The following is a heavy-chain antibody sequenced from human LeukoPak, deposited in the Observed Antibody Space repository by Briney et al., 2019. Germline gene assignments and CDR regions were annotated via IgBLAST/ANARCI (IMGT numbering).Heavy chain of an antibody. CDR3: ARDAEYYGSGGENWFDP. CDR2: IWYDGSNK. Sequence: GGSLRLSCAASGFTFSSYGMQWVRQAPGKGLEWVAVIWYDGSNKYYADSVKGRFTISRDNSKNTLYLQMNSLRAEDTAVYYCARDAEYYGSGGENWFDPWGQGTLVTVSS. V-gene: IGHV3-33*01. D-gene: IGHD3-10*01. J-gene: IGHJ5*02. CDR1: GFTFSSYG.